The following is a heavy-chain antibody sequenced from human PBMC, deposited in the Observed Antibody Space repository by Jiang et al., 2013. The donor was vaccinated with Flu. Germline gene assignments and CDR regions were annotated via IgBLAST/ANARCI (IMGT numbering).Heavy chain of an antibody. D-gene: IGHD6-19*01. Sequence: KVSCKASGYTFTSYAMNWVRQAPGQGLEWMGWINTNTGNPTYAQGFTGRFVFSLDTSVSTAYLQISSLKAEDTAVYYCARCPIQSGWSYNWFDPWGQGTLVTVSS. CDR1: GYTFTSYA. V-gene: IGHV7-4-1*02. CDR3: ARCPIQSGWSYNWFDP. J-gene: IGHJ5*02. CDR2: INTNTGNP.